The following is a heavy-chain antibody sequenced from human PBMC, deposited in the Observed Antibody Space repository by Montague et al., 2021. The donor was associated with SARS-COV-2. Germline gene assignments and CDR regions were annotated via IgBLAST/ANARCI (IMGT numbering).Heavy chain of an antibody. CDR2: IYYSGST. CDR3: ARVPYSSSGFFYYYYGIDV. CDR1: GGSISSYY. V-gene: IGHV4-59*13. J-gene: IGHJ6*02. Sequence: SETLSLTCTVSGGSISSYYWSWIRQPPGKGLEWIGHIYYSGSTNYNPSLKSRVTISVDTSKNQFSLKLSSVTAADTVVYYCARVPYSSSGFFYYYYGIDVWGQGTTVTVSS. D-gene: IGHD6-6*01.